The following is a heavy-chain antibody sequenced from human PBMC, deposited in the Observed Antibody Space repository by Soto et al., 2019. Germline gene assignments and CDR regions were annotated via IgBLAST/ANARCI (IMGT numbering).Heavy chain of an antibody. CDR1: GDSISNYY. CDR3: ARRDVVAVTGSLDNWLDP. CDR2: IYYSGST. D-gene: IGHD2-21*01. Sequence: PSEMLSLTCSVSGDSISNYYWNWIRQPPGKGLEWIGYIYYSGSTNYNPSLKSRVTISVDTSKNQFSLKVNSVTAADTAVYYCARRDVVAVTGSLDNWLDPWGQGILVTVSS. J-gene: IGHJ5*02. V-gene: IGHV4-59*01.